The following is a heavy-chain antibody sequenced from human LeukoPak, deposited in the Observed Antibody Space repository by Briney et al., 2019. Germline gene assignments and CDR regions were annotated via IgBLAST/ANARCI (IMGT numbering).Heavy chain of an antibody. CDR3: ARGIRPDFTMVRGVYYYYGMDV. CDR2: IKHDGGEK. Sequence: PGGSLRLSCVASGLSFSGQWLNWVRQAPGQGLEWVANIKHDGGEKYYVDSVKGRFTISRDDGQNSLSLHMNSVRAEDTAVYYCARGIRPDFTMVRGVYYYYGMDVWGQGTTVTVSS. D-gene: IGHD3-10*01. CDR1: GLSFSGQW. J-gene: IGHJ6*02. V-gene: IGHV3-7*01.